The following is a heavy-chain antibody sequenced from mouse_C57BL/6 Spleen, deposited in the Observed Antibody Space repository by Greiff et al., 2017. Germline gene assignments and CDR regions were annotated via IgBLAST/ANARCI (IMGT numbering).Heavy chain of an antibody. Sequence: EVKVEESEGGLVQPGSSMKLSCTASGFTFSDYYMAWVRQVPEKGLEWVANINYDGSSTYYLDSLKSRFIISRDNAKNILYLQMSSLKSEDTATYYCARDWYYGSSYWYFDVWGTGTTVTVSS. CDR3: ARDWYYGSSYWYFDV. J-gene: IGHJ1*03. D-gene: IGHD1-1*01. CDR2: INYDGSST. V-gene: IGHV5-16*01. CDR1: GFTFSDYY.